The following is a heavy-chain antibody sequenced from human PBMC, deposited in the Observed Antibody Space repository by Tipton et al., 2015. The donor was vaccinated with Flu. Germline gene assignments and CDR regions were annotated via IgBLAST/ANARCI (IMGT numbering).Heavy chain of an antibody. CDR1: GGTFSTDA. J-gene: IGHJ5*02. CDR3: ARSIVLITNWFDP. Sequence: QVQLVQSGAEVKKPGSSVKVSCKASGGTFSTDAISWVRQAPGQGLEWMGGIIPVFGTTNYAQKFQGRVTITADESTSTVYMELSSLTSEDTAVYYCARSIVLITNWFDPWGQGTLVTVSS. CDR2: IIPVFGTT. D-gene: IGHD5/OR15-5a*01. V-gene: IGHV1-69*01.